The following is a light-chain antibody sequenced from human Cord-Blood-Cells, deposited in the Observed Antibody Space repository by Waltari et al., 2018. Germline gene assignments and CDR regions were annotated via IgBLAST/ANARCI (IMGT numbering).Light chain of an antibody. V-gene: IGLV2-11*01. CDR1: SSDVGGYNY. Sequence: QSALTQPRSVSGSPGQSVTISCTGTSSDVGGYNYVSWYQQHPGKPPKPMIYDVSKRPSGVPDRFSGSKSGNMASLTISGLQAEDEADYYCCSYAGSYTVVFGGGTKLTVL. CDR2: DVS. CDR3: CSYAGSYTVV. J-gene: IGLJ2*01.